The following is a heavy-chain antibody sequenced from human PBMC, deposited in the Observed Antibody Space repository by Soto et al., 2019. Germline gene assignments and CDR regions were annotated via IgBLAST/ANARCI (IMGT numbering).Heavy chain of an antibody. D-gene: IGHD2-2*01. J-gene: IGHJ4*02. V-gene: IGHV3-53*01. Sequence: GGSLRLSCAASGFIVSSTYMSWVRQAPGKGLEWVSVIYSGSGTYYADSVKGRFTISRDNSKNTLYLQMNNLRAEDAAMYYCARVKRGRVQYHFDYWGQGNLVPVSS. CDR3: ARVKRGRVQYHFDY. CDR1: GFIVSSTY. CDR2: IYSGSGT.